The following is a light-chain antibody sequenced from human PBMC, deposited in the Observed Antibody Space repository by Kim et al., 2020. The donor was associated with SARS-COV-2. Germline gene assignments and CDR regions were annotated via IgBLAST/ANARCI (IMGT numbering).Light chain of an antibody. V-gene: IGLV3-19*01. Sequence: LGQAVRITCQGASLRSYYASWYQQKPGQAPVLVIYGKNNRPSGIPDRFSGSSSGNTASLTITGAQAEDEADYYCNSRDSSGNHAVFGGGTQLTVL. CDR3: NSRDSSGNHAV. CDR2: GKN. J-gene: IGLJ7*01. CDR1: SLRSYY.